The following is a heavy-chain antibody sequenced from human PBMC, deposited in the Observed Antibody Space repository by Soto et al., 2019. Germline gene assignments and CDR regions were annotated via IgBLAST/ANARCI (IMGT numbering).Heavy chain of an antibody. D-gene: IGHD2-15*01. CDR3: ARDLTGSGTY. J-gene: IGHJ4*02. Sequence: EVQLVESGGGLVQPGGSLRLSCAASGFTLSSYWMHWVRQAPGKGLVWVSRINSDGSTTSYADSVKGRFTISRDNAKNTLDLQMNSLRVEDTVLYYCARDLTGSGTYWGQGTLVTVSS. CDR1: GFTLSSYW. V-gene: IGHV3-74*01. CDR2: INSDGSTT.